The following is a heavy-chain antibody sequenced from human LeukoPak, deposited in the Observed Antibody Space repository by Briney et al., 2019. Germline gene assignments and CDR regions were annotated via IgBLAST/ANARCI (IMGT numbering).Heavy chain of an antibody. CDR3: ARDWATGDLLNY. J-gene: IGHJ4*02. CDR1: GYTFTGYY. D-gene: IGHD7-27*01. V-gene: IGHV1-2*06. CDR2: INPNSGGT. Sequence: ASVKVSCKASGYTFTGYYMHWVRQAPGQGLEWMRRINPNSGGTNYAQKFQGRVTMTRDTSISTAYMELSRLRSDDTAVYYCARDWATGDLLNYWGQGTLVTVSS.